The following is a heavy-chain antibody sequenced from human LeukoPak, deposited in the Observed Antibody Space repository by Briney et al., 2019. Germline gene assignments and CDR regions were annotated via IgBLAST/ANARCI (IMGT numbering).Heavy chain of an antibody. D-gene: IGHD2-21*02. V-gene: IGHV1-69*02. J-gene: IGHJ4*02. Sequence: SVKVSCKASGGTFSSYTISWVRQAPGQGLEWMGRIIPILGIANYAQKFQGRVTNTADKSTSTAYMQLSSLRSEDTAVYYCARGVTATKIDYWGQGTLVTVSS. CDR3: ARGVTATKIDY. CDR1: GGTFSSYT. CDR2: IIPILGIA.